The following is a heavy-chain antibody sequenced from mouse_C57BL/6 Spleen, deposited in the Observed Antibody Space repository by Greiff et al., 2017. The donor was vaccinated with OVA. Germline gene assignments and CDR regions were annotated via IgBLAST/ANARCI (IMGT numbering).Heavy chain of an antibody. CDR2: IDPSDSYT. J-gene: IGHJ2*01. CDR1: GYTFTSYW. V-gene: IGHV1-69*01. Sequence: VKLQQPGAELVMPGASVKLSCKASGYTFTSYWMHWVKQRPGQGLEWIGEIDPSDSYTNYNQKFKGKSTLTVDKSSSTAYMQLSSLTSEDSAVYYCASSGYNYFDYWGQGTTLTVSS. CDR3: ASSGYNYFDY. D-gene: IGHD3-2*02.